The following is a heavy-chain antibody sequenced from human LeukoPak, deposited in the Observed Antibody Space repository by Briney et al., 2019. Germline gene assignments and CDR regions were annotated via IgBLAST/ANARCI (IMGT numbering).Heavy chain of an antibody. Sequence: ASETLSLTCAVYGGSFSGYYWSWIRQPPGKGLEWIGEINHSGSTNYNPSLKSRVTISVDTSKNQFSLKLSSVTAADTAVYCCAKSSGYYHVPYFDLWGRGTLVTVSS. CDR2: INHSGST. CDR1: GGSFSGYY. J-gene: IGHJ2*01. V-gene: IGHV4-34*01. D-gene: IGHD3-22*01. CDR3: AKSSGYYHVPYFDL.